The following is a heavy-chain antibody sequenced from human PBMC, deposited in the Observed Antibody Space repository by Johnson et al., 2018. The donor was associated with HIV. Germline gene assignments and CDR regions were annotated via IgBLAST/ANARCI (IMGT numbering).Heavy chain of an antibody. CDR1: GFTFSSYG. D-gene: IGHD3-16*02. J-gene: IGHJ3*02. CDR2: INGDGSGI. V-gene: IGHV3-74*02. Sequence: EVQLVESGGGVVQPGRSLRLSCAASGFTFSSYGMHWVRQGPGKGLVWVSRINGDGSGITYADSVKGRFTISRDDSKNTLYLQMNSLTTEDTAVYYCTTAIVIDAFDIWGQGTMVTVSS. CDR3: TTAIVIDAFDI.